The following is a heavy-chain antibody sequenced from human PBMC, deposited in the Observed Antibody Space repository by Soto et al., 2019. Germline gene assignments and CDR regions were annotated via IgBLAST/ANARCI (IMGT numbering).Heavy chain of an antibody. D-gene: IGHD3-22*01. Sequence: GGSLRLSCAASGFTFSSYEMNWVRQAPGKGLEWVSYISSSGSTIYYADSVKGRFTISRDNAKNSLYLQMNSLRAGDTAVYYCARGPNYYDSTTNWFDPWGQGTLVTVSS. CDR1: GFTFSSYE. CDR2: ISSSGSTI. CDR3: ARGPNYYDSTTNWFDP. J-gene: IGHJ5*02. V-gene: IGHV3-48*03.